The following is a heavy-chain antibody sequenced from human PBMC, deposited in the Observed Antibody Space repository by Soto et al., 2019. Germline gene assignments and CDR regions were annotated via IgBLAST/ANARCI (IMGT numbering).Heavy chain of an antibody. V-gene: IGHV6-1*01. D-gene: IGHD1-26*01. Sequence: QTLSLTCAISGDSVSSNSAAWNWIRQSPSRGLEWLGRTYYRSKWYNDYAVSVKSRITINPDTSKNQFSLQLNSVTPEDTAVYYCARTYGGSYEDYYYYGMDVLGLGTTGTGAS. J-gene: IGHJ6*02. CDR2: TYYRSKWYN. CDR1: GDSVSSNSAA. CDR3: ARTYGGSYEDYYYYGMDV.